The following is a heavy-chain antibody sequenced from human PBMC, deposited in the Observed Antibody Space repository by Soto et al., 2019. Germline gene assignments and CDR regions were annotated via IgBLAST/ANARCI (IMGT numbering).Heavy chain of an antibody. V-gene: IGHV4-59*12. CDR3: ARGLITGSHYSGGWYYFDS. CDR2: LYYGRSA. J-gene: IGHJ4*02. D-gene: IGHD6-19*01. Sequence: PSEPLSLTCAVSGDSISSYYCMWIRQPPGKGLESIGYLYYGRSASYNPSLKSRVTISVHTSNSQFSLELSSVTAADTAVYYCARGLITGSHYSGGWYYFDSWGQGTQVTVSS. CDR1: GDSISSYY.